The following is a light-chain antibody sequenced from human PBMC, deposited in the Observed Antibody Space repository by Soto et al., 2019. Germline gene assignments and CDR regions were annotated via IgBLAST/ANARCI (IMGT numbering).Light chain of an antibody. Sequence: QSALTQPASGSGSPGQSITISCTGTSSDVGASKYVSWYQQHPGKAPKLMIYEVSNRPSGVSNRFSGSKSGNTASLTISGLQAEDEADYYCSSYTSTITVLFGGGTKLTVL. CDR3: SSYTSTITVL. CDR1: SSDVGASKY. V-gene: IGLV2-14*01. J-gene: IGLJ2*01. CDR2: EVS.